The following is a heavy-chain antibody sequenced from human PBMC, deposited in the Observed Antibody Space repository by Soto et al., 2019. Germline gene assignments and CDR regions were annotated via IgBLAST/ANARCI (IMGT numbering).Heavy chain of an antibody. Sequence: QVQLQESGPGLVKPSQTLSLTCTVSGGSISSGGYYWSWIRQHPGKGLEWIGYIYYSGSTYYNPSLKSRVTISVDTSKNQFSLKLSSVTAADTAVYYCARDLGTGYSGSYTRFDPWGQGTLVTVSS. CDR2: IYYSGST. J-gene: IGHJ5*02. D-gene: IGHD1-26*01. V-gene: IGHV4-31*03. CDR3: ARDLGTGYSGSYTRFDP. CDR1: GGSISSGGYY.